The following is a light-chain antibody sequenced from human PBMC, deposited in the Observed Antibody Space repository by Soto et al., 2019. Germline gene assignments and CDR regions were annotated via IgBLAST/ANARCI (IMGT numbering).Light chain of an antibody. CDR2: GVS. V-gene: IGKV3-20*01. CDR1: QSVSGSD. J-gene: IGKJ1*01. CDR3: QQYDTSPRT. Sequence: EVVWTQSPGTLSLSPGERATLSCRASQSVSGSDLAWYQQKPGQAPRLLISGVSNRATGIPDRFSGSGSGTDFTLTISGLEPEDFAVYSCQQYDTSPRTFGQGTKVDI.